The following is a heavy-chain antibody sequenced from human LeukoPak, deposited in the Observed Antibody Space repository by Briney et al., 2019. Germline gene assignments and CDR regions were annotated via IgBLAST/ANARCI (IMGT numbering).Heavy chain of an antibody. CDR1: GDSVSSNSAA. J-gene: IGHJ4*02. D-gene: IGHD4-17*01. CDR3: AGTVTTEARQPDY. CDR2: TYYRSKWYN. V-gene: IGHV6-1*01. Sequence: SQTLSLTCAISGDSVSSNSAAWTWIRQSPSRGLEWLGRTYYRSKWYNDYAVSVKSRITINPDTSKNQFSLKLSSVTAADTAVYYCAGTVTTEARQPDYWGQGTLVTVSS.